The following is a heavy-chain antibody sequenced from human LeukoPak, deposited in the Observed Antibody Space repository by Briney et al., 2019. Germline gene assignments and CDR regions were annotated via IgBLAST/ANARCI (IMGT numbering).Heavy chain of an antibody. CDR3: AREVGATTDRDDY. J-gene: IGHJ4*02. V-gene: IGHV1-2*02. CDR2: INPNSGGT. Sequence: GASVKVSCKASGYTFTGYYMHWVRQAPGQGLEWMGWINPNSGGTNYAQKFQGRVTMTRDTSISTAYMELSRLRSDDTAVYYCAREVGATTDRDDYWGQGTLVTASS. CDR1: GYTFTGYY. D-gene: IGHD1-26*01.